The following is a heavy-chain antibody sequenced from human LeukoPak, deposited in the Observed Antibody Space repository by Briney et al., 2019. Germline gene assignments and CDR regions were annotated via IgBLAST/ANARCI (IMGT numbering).Heavy chain of an antibody. J-gene: IGHJ4*02. CDR3: ARGKYSNGWFDY. V-gene: IGHV3-21*01. CDR1: GFTFSSYS. Sequence: GGSLRLSCAASGFTFSSYSMSLVRQAPGKGLEWVSSITTSSTYISYADSVKGRFTISRDNAKNSLYLQMNSLRAEDTAVYYCARGKYSNGWFDYWGQGTLVTVSS. CDR2: ITTSSTYI. D-gene: IGHD6-19*01.